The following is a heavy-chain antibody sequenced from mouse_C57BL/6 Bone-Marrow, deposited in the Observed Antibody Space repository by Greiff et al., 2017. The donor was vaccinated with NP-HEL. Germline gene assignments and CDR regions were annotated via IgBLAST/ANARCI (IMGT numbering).Heavy chain of an antibody. CDR2: IYPGDGDT. CDR3: ARAIYYYASSYGFAY. D-gene: IGHD1-1*01. CDR1: GYAFSSSW. J-gene: IGHJ3*01. Sequence: QVQLQQSGPELVNPGASVKISCKASGYAFSSSWMNWVKQRPGKGLEWIGRIYPGDGDTNYNGKFKGKATLTADKSSSTAYMQLSSLTSEDSAVYFCARAIYYYASSYGFAYWGQGTLVTVSA. V-gene: IGHV1-82*01.